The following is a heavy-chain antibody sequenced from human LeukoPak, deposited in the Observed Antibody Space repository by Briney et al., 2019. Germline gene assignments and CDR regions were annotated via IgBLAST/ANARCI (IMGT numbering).Heavy chain of an antibody. J-gene: IGHJ4*02. V-gene: IGHV6-1*01. Sequence: SQTLSLTCAISGDSVSSNSAAWNWIRQSPSRGLEWLGRTYYRSKWYSEYAVSVRGRTTINPDTSKNQFSLQLKSVTPEDTGVFYCARTGGHFDYWGQGTLVTVSS. CDR3: ARTGGHFDY. D-gene: IGHD3-10*01. CDR1: GDSVSSNSAA. CDR2: TYYRSKWYS.